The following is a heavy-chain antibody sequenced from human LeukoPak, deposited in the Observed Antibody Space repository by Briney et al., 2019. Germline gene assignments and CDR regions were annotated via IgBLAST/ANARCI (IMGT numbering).Heavy chain of an antibody. Sequence: ASVKVSCKASGYTFTSHGISWVRQAPGQGLEWMGWISAYNGNTNYAQKFQGRVTMTTDTSTSTAYMELRSLRSDDTAVYYCASPLAATDAFDIWGQGTMVTVSS. V-gene: IGHV1-18*01. CDR2: ISAYNGNT. CDR1: GYTFTSHG. CDR3: ASPLAATDAFDI. D-gene: IGHD6-19*01. J-gene: IGHJ3*02.